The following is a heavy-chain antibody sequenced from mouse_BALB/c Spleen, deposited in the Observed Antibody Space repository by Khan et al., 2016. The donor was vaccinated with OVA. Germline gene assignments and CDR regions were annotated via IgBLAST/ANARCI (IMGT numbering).Heavy chain of an antibody. Sequence: EVQLQESGPGLVKPSQSLSLTCTVTGYSITRDYAWNLIRQFPGNLLEWMGNISYSGSTSYNPSLKSRLSLTPDTSKNQFFLQLNSLTTEDTAADYCARGNYDGYAMDYWGQGTSVTVSS. V-gene: IGHV3-2*02. CDR2: ISYSGST. CDR1: GYSITRDYA. J-gene: IGHJ4*01. D-gene: IGHD2-4*01. CDR3: ARGNYDGYAMDY.